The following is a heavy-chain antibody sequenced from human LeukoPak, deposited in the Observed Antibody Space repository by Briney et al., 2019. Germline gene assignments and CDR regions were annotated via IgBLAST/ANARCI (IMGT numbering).Heavy chain of an antibody. Sequence: GGSLRLSCAASRFTFSSYGMSWVRQAPGKGLEWVSGISGSGGSTYYADSVKGRFTISRDNSRNTLYLQMNSLRAEDTAVYYCAKDRVSSGCDDYWGQGTLVTVSS. J-gene: IGHJ4*02. CDR1: RFTFSSYG. CDR3: AKDRVSSGCDDY. CDR2: ISGSGGST. D-gene: IGHD6-19*01. V-gene: IGHV3-23*01.